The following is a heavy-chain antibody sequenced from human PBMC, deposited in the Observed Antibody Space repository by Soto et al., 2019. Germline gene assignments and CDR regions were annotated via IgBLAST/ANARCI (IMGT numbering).Heavy chain of an antibody. CDR2: INPSGGST. CDR3: ARDLRDGYNSDNWFDP. Sequence: ASVKVSCKASGYTFTGYYMHWVRQAPGQGLEWMGIINPSGGSTSYAQKFQGRVTMTRDTSTSTVYMELSSLRSEDTAVYYCARDLRDGYNSDNWFDPWGQGTLVTVSS. D-gene: IGHD5-12*01. CDR1: GYTFTGYY. J-gene: IGHJ5*02. V-gene: IGHV1-46*01.